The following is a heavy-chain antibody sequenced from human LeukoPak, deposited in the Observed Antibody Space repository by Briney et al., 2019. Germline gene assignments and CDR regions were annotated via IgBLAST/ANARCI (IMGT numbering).Heavy chain of an antibody. Sequence: GGSLRLSCAASGFTFSSYAMHWVRQAPGKGLEWVAVISYDGSNKYYADSVKGRFTISRDNSKNTLYLQMNSLRAEDTAVYYCAGGLITVEFDYWGQGTLVTVSS. CDR3: AGGLITVEFDY. CDR2: ISYDGSNK. D-gene: IGHD4-23*01. V-gene: IGHV3-30-3*01. J-gene: IGHJ4*02. CDR1: GFTFSSYA.